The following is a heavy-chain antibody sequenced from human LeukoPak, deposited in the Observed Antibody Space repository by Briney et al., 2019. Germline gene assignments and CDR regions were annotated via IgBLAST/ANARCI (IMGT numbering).Heavy chain of an antibody. CDR2: IYSGGRT. CDR3: ASVLRGESHWVPEGFFDY. D-gene: IGHD2-21*01. Sequence: GGSLRLSCAASGFTVSNDYMSWVRQAPGKGLEWVSVIYSGGRTYYADSVKGRSTISRDSSKNTLYLQMNSLRAEDTAVYYCASVLRGESHWVPEGFFDYWGQGNLVTVSS. CDR1: GFTVSNDY. J-gene: IGHJ4*02. V-gene: IGHV3-53*01.